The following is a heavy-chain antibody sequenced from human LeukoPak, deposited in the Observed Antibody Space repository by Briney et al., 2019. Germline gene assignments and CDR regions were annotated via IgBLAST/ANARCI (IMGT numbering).Heavy chain of an antibody. V-gene: IGHV3-53*01. Sequence: GGSLRLSCAASGFTVSSNYTSWVRQAPGKGLEWVSVIYSGGSTYYADSVKGRFTISRDNSKNTLYLQMNSLRAEDTAVYYCATHGSGSYYRTYYYYMDVWGKGTTVTISS. CDR3: ATHGSGSYYRTYYYYMDV. CDR1: GFTVSSNY. CDR2: IYSGGST. D-gene: IGHD3-10*01. J-gene: IGHJ6*03.